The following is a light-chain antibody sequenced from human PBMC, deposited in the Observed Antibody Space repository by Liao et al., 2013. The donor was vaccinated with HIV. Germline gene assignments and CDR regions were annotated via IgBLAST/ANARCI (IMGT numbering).Light chain of an antibody. CDR3: QAWDRNTAI. CDR2: QDS. Sequence: SYELTQPPSVSVSPGQTASITCSADKLGDKYASWYQQKPGQSPVLVIFQDSKRPSGIPERFSGSNSGNTATLTISGTQPMDEADYYCQAWDRNTAIFGGGTKLTVL. CDR1: KLGDKY. V-gene: IGLV3-1*01. J-gene: IGLJ2*01.